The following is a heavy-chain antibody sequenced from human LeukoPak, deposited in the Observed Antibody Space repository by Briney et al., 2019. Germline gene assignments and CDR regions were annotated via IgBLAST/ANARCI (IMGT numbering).Heavy chain of an antibody. V-gene: IGHV4-39*01. D-gene: IGHD2/OR15-2a*01. CDR3: ARPMQDVTDFDY. J-gene: IGHJ4*02. CDR1: GGSISTSSYY. CDR2: IHNSEST. Sequence: PSETLSLTCTVSGGSISTSSYYWGWIRQPPGKGLEWIGNIHNSESTYYNPSLKSRVTISVDTSKNQFSLKLSSVTAADTAVYYCARPMQDVTDFDYWGQGTLVTVSS.